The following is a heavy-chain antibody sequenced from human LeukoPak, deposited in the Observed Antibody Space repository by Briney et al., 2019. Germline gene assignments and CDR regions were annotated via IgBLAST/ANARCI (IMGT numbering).Heavy chain of an antibody. D-gene: IGHD2-2*01. Sequence: SETLSLTCTVSGGSISSYYWSWIRQPAGKGLEWIGRIYTSWSTNYNPSLKSRVIMSIDTSKNQFSLKLSSVTAADTAVYYCARGGYQLYLWDYFDFWGQGTLVTVSS. CDR3: ARGGYQLYLWDYFDF. J-gene: IGHJ4*02. V-gene: IGHV4-4*07. CDR2: IYTSWST. CDR1: GGSISSYY.